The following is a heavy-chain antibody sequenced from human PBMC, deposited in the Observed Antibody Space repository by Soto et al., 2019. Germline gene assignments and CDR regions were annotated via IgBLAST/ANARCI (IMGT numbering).Heavy chain of an antibody. V-gene: IGHV3-7*05. Sequence: EVQLVESGGGLVQPGGSLRLSCAASGFTFSSYWMSWVRQAPGKGLEWVANIKQDGSEKYYVDSVKGRFTISRDNAKNSLYLQMNSLRAEDTAVYYCTSLSPWYSSSSWAFDYWGQGTLVTVSS. CDR2: IKQDGSEK. CDR3: TSLSPWYSSSSWAFDY. CDR1: GFTFSSYW. D-gene: IGHD6-6*01. J-gene: IGHJ4*02.